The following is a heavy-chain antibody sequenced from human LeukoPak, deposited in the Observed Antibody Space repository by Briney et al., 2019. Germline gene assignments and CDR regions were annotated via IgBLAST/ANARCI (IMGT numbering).Heavy chain of an antibody. Sequence: PSETLSLTCAVYGGSFRGYYWSCIRQPPGKGLEWIGEINHSGSTNYNPSLKSRVTISVDTSKNQFSLKLSSVTAADTAVYYCGGYSYGPYYYYGMDVWGQGTTVTVSS. V-gene: IGHV4-34*01. D-gene: IGHD5-18*01. CDR2: INHSGST. CDR1: GGSFRGYY. CDR3: GGYSYGPYYYYGMDV. J-gene: IGHJ6*02.